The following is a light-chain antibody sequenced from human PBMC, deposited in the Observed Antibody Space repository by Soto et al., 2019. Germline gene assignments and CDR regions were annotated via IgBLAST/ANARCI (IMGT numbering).Light chain of an antibody. Sequence: QSVLTQPPSASGTPGQRVTISCSGSSSNIGRDFVYWYQQVPGTAPKPLIYRNDQRPAGVPDRFSGSKSGTSASLAITGLRPEDEADYYCAAWDDSLSGPVFGGGTKLTVL. CDR3: AAWDDSLSGPV. CDR2: RND. V-gene: IGLV1-47*01. J-gene: IGLJ2*01. CDR1: SSNIGRDF.